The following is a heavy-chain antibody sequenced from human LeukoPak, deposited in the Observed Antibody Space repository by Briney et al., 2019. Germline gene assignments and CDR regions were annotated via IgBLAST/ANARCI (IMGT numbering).Heavy chain of an antibody. CDR2: IIPILGIA. V-gene: IGHV1-69*04. CDR3: ARQQLGGYFDY. D-gene: IGHD6-13*01. J-gene: IGHJ4*02. Sequence: ASVKVSCKAPGYTFTSYGISWVRQAPGQGLEWMGRIIPILGIANYAQKFQGRVTITADKSTSTAYMELSSLRSDDAAVYYCARQQLGGYFDYRGQGTLVTVSS. CDR1: GYTFTSYG.